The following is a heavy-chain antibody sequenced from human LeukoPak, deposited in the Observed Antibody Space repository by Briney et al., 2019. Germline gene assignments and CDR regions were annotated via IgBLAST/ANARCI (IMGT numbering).Heavy chain of an antibody. J-gene: IGHJ4*02. D-gene: IGHD3-16*01. Sequence: GGSLRLSCTASGFTFSNYWMNWVRQGQGKGLVWVSRINSDGSSTSNADSVKGRFTISRDNGKNTLYLQMNSLRAEDTAVYYCARDLRGAGGLRLGEAFIWGQGTLVTVSS. CDR3: ARDLRGAGGLRLGEAFI. CDR1: GFTFSNYW. CDR2: INSDGSST. V-gene: IGHV3-74*01.